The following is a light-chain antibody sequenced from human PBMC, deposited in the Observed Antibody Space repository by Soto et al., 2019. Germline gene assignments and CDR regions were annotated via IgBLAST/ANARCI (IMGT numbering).Light chain of an antibody. J-gene: IGKJ1*01. V-gene: IGKV3-20*01. Sequence: DIMLTHSQDTLSFSPLERATLXCRASQSVSNNYLAWYQQKPGQAPGPLIYAASSRAPGVPDRFRGSGSGTDFSLTIGILEPEDFAVYYCQQFGSLGTFGQGTKV. CDR3: QQFGSLGT. CDR1: QSVSNNY. CDR2: AAS.